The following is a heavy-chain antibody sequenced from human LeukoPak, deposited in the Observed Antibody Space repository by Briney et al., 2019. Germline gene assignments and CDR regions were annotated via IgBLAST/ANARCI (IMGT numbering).Heavy chain of an antibody. Sequence: GGSLRLSCTASGLTFTNYWMIWVRQAPGKGLEWVANINHDASEKYYVGSVDGRFTISRDNAKNSLFLQMNSLRAEDTGVYYCATSSYSSSSSWGQGTLVTVSS. J-gene: IGHJ5*02. CDR1: GLTFTNYW. CDR3: ATSSYSSSSS. D-gene: IGHD6-6*01. V-gene: IGHV3-7*01. CDR2: INHDASEK.